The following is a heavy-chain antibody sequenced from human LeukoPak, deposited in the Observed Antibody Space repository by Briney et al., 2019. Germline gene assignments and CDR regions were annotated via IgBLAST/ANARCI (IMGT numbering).Heavy chain of an antibody. D-gene: IGHD3-16*01. CDR2: ITSTGTTT. Sequence: RASVRVSFKSSGYNLNTYHMHWVRQAPGQGLGWMGIITSTGTTTISAQKFQGRVTMTRDTSTSAVYMDLSSLRSDDTAVYYCATEYVRTHYFDWWGQGNLVTVSS. CDR3: ATEYVRTHYFDW. J-gene: IGHJ4*02. CDR1: GYNLNTYH. V-gene: IGHV1-46*02.